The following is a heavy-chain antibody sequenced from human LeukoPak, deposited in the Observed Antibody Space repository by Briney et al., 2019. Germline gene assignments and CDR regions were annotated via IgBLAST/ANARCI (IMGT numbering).Heavy chain of an antibody. CDR1: GFTFSSYW. CDR2: IKQDGSEK. D-gene: IGHD5-24*01. V-gene: IGHV3-7*03. J-gene: IGHJ4*02. CDR3: ARQEGDGYNLYFDY. Sequence: GGSLRLSCAASGFTFSSYWMSWVRQAPGKGLEWVANIKQDGSEKYYVDSVKGRFTISRDNAKNSLYLQMNSLRAEDTAVYYCARQEGDGYNLYFDYWGQGTLVTVSS.